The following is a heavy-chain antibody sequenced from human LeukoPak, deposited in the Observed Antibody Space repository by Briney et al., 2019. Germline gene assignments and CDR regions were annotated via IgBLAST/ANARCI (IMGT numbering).Heavy chain of an antibody. V-gene: IGHV3-23*01. CDR1: GFTFRTYA. CDR2: TGSNGVT. J-gene: IGHJ2*01. Sequence: GGSLRLSCTGSGFTFRTYAFSWVRQAPGKGLEWVSATGSNGVTYYADSVKGRFTISRDNSKNALYLQMNGLRADDTAVYYCAKGQAADWYFDLWGRGTLVTVSS. D-gene: IGHD2-15*01. CDR3: AKGQAADWYFDL.